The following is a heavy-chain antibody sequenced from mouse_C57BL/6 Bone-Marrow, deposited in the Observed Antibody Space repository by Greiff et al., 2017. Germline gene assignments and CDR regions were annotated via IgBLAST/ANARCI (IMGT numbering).Heavy chain of an antibody. D-gene: IGHD1-1*01. V-gene: IGHV1-64*01. J-gene: IGHJ1*03. CDR3: ARRDYYGRTWDCDD. Sequence: QVQLQQPGAELVKPGASVKLSCKASGYTFTSYWMHWVKQRPGQGLEWIGMIHPNSGSTNYNEKFKSKATLTVDKSSSTAYMQLSSLTSEDSAVYYCARRDYYGRTWDCDDWGTETTVTVSS. CDR1: GYTFTSYW. CDR2: IHPNSGST.